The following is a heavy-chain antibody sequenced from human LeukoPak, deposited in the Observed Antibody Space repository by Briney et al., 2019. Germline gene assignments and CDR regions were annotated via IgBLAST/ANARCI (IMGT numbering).Heavy chain of an antibody. V-gene: IGHV4-59*01. CDR3: ARAGVSSGYWSL. J-gene: IGHJ4*02. CDR2: IYYSGSA. Sequence: SETLSLTCTVSGGSISSYYWSWIRQPPGKGLEWIGYIYYSGSANYNPSLKSRVTISVDTSKNQFSLKLTSLTAADTAVYYCARAGVSSGYWSLWGQGTLVTVSS. CDR1: GGSISSYY. D-gene: IGHD3-22*01.